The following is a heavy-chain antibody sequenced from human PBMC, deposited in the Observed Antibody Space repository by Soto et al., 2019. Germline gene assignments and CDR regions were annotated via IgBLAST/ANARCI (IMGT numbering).Heavy chain of an antibody. CDR2: IYYSGST. CDR1: GGSISSGGYY. V-gene: IGHV4-31*03. Sequence: SETLSLTCTVSGGSISSGGYYWSWIRQHPGKGLEWIGYIYYSGSTYYNPSLKSRVTISVDTSKNQFSLKLSSVTAADTAVYYCARARGYCTNCVCYRPWYFDLWGRGTLVTVSS. J-gene: IGHJ2*01. D-gene: IGHD2-8*01. CDR3: ARARGYCTNCVCYRPWYFDL.